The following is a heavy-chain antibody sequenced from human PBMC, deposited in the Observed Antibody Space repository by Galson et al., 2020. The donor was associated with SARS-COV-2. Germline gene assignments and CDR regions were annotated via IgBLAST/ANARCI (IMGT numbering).Heavy chain of an antibody. CDR3: AKSVGDGWGKEYVDY. J-gene: IGHJ4*02. CDR1: GFTSSSSV. Sequence: GESLKISCAASGFTSSSSVMSWVRQAPGKGLEWVSLISGSGSGTYYADLVKGRFTISRDNSKNTLYRQMNRLRAEDTAVYYCAKSVGDGWGKEYVDYWGQGTLVTVSS. CDR2: ISGSGSGT. V-gene: IGHV3-23*01. D-gene: IGHD3-16*01.